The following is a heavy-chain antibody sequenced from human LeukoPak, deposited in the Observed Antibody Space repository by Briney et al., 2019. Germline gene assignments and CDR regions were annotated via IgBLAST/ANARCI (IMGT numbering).Heavy chain of an antibody. CDR3: AKDVGVAGTS. J-gene: IGHJ4*02. Sequence: GGSLRLSCAASGFTFSSYAMSWVRQAPGKGLEWVSGIGWNRGSIGYADSVKGRFTISRDNAKNSLYLQMNSLRAEDTALYYCAKDVGVAGTSWGQGTLVTVSS. V-gene: IGHV3-9*01. CDR2: IGWNRGSI. CDR1: GFTFSSYA. D-gene: IGHD6-19*01.